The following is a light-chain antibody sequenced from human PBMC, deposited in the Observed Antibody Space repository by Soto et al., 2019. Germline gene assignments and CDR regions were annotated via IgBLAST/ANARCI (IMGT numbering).Light chain of an antibody. Sequence: QSVLTQPPSVSGAPGQRVTISCTGSSSNIGAGYDVHWYQQLPGTAPKLLIYGNSNRPSGVPDRFSGSKSATSASLAITGVQDEYEADYYCQSYDRSLSCVVFGVGTRVTVL. CDR1: SSNIGAGYD. J-gene: IGLJ2*01. CDR2: GNS. V-gene: IGLV1-40*01. CDR3: QSYDRSLSCVV.